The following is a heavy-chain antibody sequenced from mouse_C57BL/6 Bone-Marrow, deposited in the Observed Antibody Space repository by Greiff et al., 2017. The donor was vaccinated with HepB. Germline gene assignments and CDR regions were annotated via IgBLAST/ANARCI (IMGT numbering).Heavy chain of an antibody. CDR1: GYTFTSYG. D-gene: IGHD1-1*01. CDR3: ARLRGSDY. J-gene: IGHJ2*01. Sequence: VKLQQSGAELARPGASVKLSCKASGYTFTSYGISWVKQRTGQGLEWIGEIYPRSGNTYYNEKFKGKATLTADKSSSTAYMELRSLTSEDSAVYFCARLRGSDYWGQGTTLTVSS. CDR2: IYPRSGNT. V-gene: IGHV1-81*01.